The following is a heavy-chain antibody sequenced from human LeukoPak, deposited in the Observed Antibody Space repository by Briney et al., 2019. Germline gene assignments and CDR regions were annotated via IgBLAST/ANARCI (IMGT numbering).Heavy chain of an antibody. Sequence: ASVKVSCKTSGYTFTDYYIHWVRQAPGQGLEWMGWINPNSGGTNYAQKFQGRVTMTRDTSISTAYMELSRLRSDDTAVYYCARGDYDILTGYYLYYFDYWGQGTLVTVSS. CDR2: INPNSGGT. CDR3: ARGDYDILTGYYLYYFDY. V-gene: IGHV1-2*02. J-gene: IGHJ4*02. D-gene: IGHD3-9*01. CDR1: GYTFTDYY.